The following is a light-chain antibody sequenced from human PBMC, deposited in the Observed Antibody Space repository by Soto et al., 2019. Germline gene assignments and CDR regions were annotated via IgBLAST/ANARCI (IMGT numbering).Light chain of an antibody. CDR1: QGIRNH. J-gene: IGKJ1*01. CDR3: LQDYIYPWA. V-gene: IGKV1-6*01. CDR2: GAS. Sequence: AIQMTQSPSSLSASVGDRVIITCRASQGIRNHLGWYQQKPGKAPKLLIYGASSLQSGVPSRFSGSGSGTDFTLTISSLQPEDFATYYCLQDYIYPWAFGQGTRVEIK.